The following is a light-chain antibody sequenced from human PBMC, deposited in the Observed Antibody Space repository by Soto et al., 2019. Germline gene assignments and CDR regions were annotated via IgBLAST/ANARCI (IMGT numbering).Light chain of an antibody. J-gene: IGLJ3*02. CDR3: AAWDDSLNVRV. CDR2: SNN. CDR1: SSNIGSNT. V-gene: IGLV1-44*01. Sequence: QLVLTQPPSASGTPGQRVTISCSGSSSNIGSNTVNWYQQLPGTAPKLLIYSNNQRPSGVPDRFSGSKSGTSASLAISGLQSEDEADYYCAAWDDSLNVRVFGRGTKLTVL.